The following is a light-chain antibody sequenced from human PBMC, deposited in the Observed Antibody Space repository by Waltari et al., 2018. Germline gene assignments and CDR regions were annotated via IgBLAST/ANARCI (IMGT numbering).Light chain of an antibody. Sequence: SCRASQSVSRTLAWYQQKPGQAPRLLIYGASTRATGIPERFSGGGSGTDFSLTISRLEPKDFAVYYCQHYVRLPATFGQGTKVEIK. CDR2: GAS. V-gene: IGKV3-20*01. J-gene: IGKJ1*01. CDR1: QSVSRT. CDR3: QHYVRLPAT.